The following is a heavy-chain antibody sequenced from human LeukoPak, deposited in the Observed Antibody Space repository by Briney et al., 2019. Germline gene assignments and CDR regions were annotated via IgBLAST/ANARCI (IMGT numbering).Heavy chain of an antibody. CDR2: INHSGRT. J-gene: IGHJ4*02. Sequence: PAETLSLTCAASGDSFIGYFWTWIRQGPGKGLEWIGDINHSGRTNYNPSLQRRVSISVDTSKNQFSLNVTSVTGADTAVYYCARTSGFFDSSGFYQQNPYYFQYWGQGVLVTVSS. D-gene: IGHD3-22*01. V-gene: IGHV4-34*01. CDR3: ARTSGFFDSSGFYQQNPYYFQY. CDR1: GDSFIGYF.